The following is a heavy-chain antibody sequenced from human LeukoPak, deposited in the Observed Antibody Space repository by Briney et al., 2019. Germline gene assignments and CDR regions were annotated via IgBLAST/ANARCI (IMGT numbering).Heavy chain of an antibody. J-gene: IGHJ6*02. Sequence: SETLSLTCTVSGGSISSGDSYWSWIRQPPGKGLEWIGEINHSGSTNYNPSLKSRVTISVDTSKNQFSLKLSSVTAADTAVYYCARWDGYSLRVRRYYGMDVWGQGTTVTVSS. CDR2: INHSGST. V-gene: IGHV4-39*07. CDR3: ARWDGYSLRVRRYYGMDV. CDR1: GGSISSGDSY. D-gene: IGHD3-22*01.